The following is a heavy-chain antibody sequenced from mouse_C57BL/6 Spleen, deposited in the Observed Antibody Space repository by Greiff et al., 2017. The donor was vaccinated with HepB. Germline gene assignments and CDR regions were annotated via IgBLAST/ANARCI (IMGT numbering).Heavy chain of an antibody. Sequence: QVQLQQSGPELVKPGASVKLSCKASGYTFTSYDINWVKQRPGQGLEWIGWIYPRDGSTKYNEKFKGKATLTVNTSSSTAYMELHSLTSEDSAVYFCAGARGYEGETGYAMDYWGKGTSVTGSS. CDR1: GYTFTSYD. D-gene: IGHD2-2*01. J-gene: IGHJ4*01. CDR2: IYPRDGST. V-gene: IGHV1-85*01. CDR3: AGARGYEGETGYAMDY.